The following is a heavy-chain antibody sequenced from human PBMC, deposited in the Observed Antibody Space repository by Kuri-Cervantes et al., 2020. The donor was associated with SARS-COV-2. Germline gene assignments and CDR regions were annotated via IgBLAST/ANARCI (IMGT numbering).Heavy chain of an antibody. Sequence: GGSLRLSCAASGFTSSNYGVHWVRQAPGKGLEWVAVIWYDGENEYYAGSVKGRFTISRDNSKNTVSLHMNSLRAEDTAMYYCARGAANYYYMDVWGKGTTVTVSS. D-gene: IGHD3-16*01. CDR3: ARGAANYYYMDV. V-gene: IGHV3-33*08. J-gene: IGHJ6*03. CDR1: GFTSSNYG. CDR2: IWYDGENE.